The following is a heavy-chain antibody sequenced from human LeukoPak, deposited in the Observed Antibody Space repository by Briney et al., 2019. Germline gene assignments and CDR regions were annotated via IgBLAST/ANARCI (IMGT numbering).Heavy chain of an antibody. CDR3: ARGVLIQGRGAFDI. D-gene: IGHD3-9*01. Sequence: GASVKVSCKASGYTFTVYYIHWLRQAPGQGPEWMGWIIPNSGGTNYAQEFQDRVAMTRDTSINTAYMELSSLTYDDTAVYYCARGVLIQGRGAFDIWGQGAMVTVSS. J-gene: IGHJ3*02. V-gene: IGHV1-2*02. CDR1: GYTFTVYY. CDR2: IIPNSGGT.